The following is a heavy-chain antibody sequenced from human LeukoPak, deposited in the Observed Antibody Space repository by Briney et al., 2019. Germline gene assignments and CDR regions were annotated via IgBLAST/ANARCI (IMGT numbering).Heavy chain of an antibody. CDR2: MNPNSGNT. Sequence: ASVKVSCKASGYTFTSYDINWVRQATGQGLEWMGWMNPNSGNTGYAQKFQGRVTKNWNTSITTAYMELSSLRSEDTAVYYCARGLTGEFDYWGQGTLITVSS. V-gene: IGHV1-8*02. CDR3: ARGLTGEFDY. J-gene: IGHJ4*02. CDR1: GYTFTSYD. D-gene: IGHD1-20*01.